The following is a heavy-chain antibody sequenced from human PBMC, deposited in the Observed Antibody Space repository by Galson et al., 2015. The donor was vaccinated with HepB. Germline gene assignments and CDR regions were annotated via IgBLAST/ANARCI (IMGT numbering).Heavy chain of an antibody. D-gene: IGHD3-3*01. V-gene: IGHV3-73*01. Sequence: SLRLSCAASGFTFSGSAMHWVRQASGKGLAWVGRIRSKANSYATAYAASVKGRFTISRDDSKNTAYLQMNSLKTEDTAVYYCTRSIFGVVIVAGYGMAVWGQGTTVTVS. J-gene: IGHJ6*02. CDR2: IRSKANSYAT. CDR3: TRSIFGVVIVAGYGMAV. CDR1: GFTFSGSA.